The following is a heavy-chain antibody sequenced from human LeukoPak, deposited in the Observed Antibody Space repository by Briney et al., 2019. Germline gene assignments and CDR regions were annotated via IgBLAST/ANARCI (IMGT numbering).Heavy chain of an antibody. Sequence: ASVKVSCKSSGYTFTRYYMHWVRQAPGQGLEGMGIINPSGGSARYAQKFQGRVTMTRDTSTSTVYMEVSSLRSEDTAVYYCARLADYDSSGYLSYWGQGTLVTVSS. D-gene: IGHD3-22*01. CDR1: GYTFTRYY. CDR3: ARLADYDSSGYLSY. CDR2: INPSGGSA. V-gene: IGHV1-46*01. J-gene: IGHJ4*02.